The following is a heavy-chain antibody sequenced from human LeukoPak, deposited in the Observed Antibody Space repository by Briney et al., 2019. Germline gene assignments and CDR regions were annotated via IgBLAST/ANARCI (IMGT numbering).Heavy chain of an antibody. CDR1: GFTFSSYE. Sequence: GGSLRLPCAASGFTFSSYEMNWVRQAPGKGLEWVSYISGSGNTIYYADSVKGRFTISRDNAKNSLYLQMNSLRAEDTAVYYCASHTNYGGNPGDYWGQGTLVTVSS. CDR2: ISGSGNTI. V-gene: IGHV3-48*03. CDR3: ASHTNYGGNPGDY. J-gene: IGHJ4*02. D-gene: IGHD4-23*01.